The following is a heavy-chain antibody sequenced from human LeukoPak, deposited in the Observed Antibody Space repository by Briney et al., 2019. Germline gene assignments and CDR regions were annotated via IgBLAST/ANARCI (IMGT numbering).Heavy chain of an antibody. CDR2: ISAGGVRT. CDR3: AKDGYDYDSSYSYFDY. J-gene: IGHJ4*02. D-gene: IGHD3-22*01. V-gene: IGHV3-23*01. Sequence: GGSLRLSCADSGFSFSIHAMSWVRQAPGKGLEWVSGISAGGVRTYYADSVKGRFTISRDNSKNTLYLQMNTLRAEDTAVYYCAKDGYDYDSSYSYFDYWGQGTLVTVSS. CDR1: GFSFSIHA.